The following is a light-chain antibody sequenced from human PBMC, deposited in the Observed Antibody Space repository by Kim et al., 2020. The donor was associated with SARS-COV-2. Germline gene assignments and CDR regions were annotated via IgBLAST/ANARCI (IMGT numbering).Light chain of an antibody. J-gene: IGKJ2*01. CDR2: DAS. CDR1: HDISKY. V-gene: IGKV1-33*01. Sequence: SASVGDRVTITCQASHDISKYLNWYQQKAGKAPKLLIYDASNLQTGVPSRFRGSRSGTDFTLTISNVQPEDIATYYCQQYDRFSYTFGQGTKLEI. CDR3: QQYDRFSYT.